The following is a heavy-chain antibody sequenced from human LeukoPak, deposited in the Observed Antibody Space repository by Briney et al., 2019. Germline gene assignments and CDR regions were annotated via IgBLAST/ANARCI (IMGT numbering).Heavy chain of an antibody. CDR2: IYYSGST. D-gene: IGHD5-24*01. J-gene: IGHJ2*01. CDR1: GGSISSYY. CDR3: ARERWMATIIRNWYFDL. V-gene: IGHV4-59*01. Sequence: SETLSLTCTVSGGSISSYYWNWIRQPPGKGLEWIGYIYYSGSTSCNPSLKSRVTISADTSKNQVPLKLSSVTAADTAVYYCARERWMATIIRNWYFDLWGRGTLVTVSS.